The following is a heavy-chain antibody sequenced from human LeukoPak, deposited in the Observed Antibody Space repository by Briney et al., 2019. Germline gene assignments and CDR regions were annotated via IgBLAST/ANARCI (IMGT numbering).Heavy chain of an antibody. D-gene: IGHD3-3*01. CDR1: GFTFSSYW. J-gene: IGHJ2*01. V-gene: IGHV3-74*01. CDR2: INSDGSST. CDR3: AREEASDWYFDL. Sequence: GGSLRLSCAASGFTFSSYWMHWVRQAPGKGLVWVSRINSDGSSTTYADSVKGRFTISRDNVKNTLYLQMNSLRAEDTAVYYCAREEASDWYFDLWGRGTLVTVSS.